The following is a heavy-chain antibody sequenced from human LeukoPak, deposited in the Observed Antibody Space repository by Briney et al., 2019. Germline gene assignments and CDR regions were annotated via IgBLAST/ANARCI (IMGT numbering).Heavy chain of an antibody. J-gene: IGHJ4*02. CDR2: INPNSGGT. Sequence: GASVKVSCKASGYTLTGYYMHWVRQAPGQGPEWMGWINPNSGGTDYAQRFQGRVTMTRDTSISTAYMELSRLRSDDTAVYYCARGPSSGWFLSQFDYWGQGTLVTVSS. CDR3: ARGPSSGWFLSQFDY. CDR1: GYTLTGYY. V-gene: IGHV1-2*02. D-gene: IGHD6-19*01.